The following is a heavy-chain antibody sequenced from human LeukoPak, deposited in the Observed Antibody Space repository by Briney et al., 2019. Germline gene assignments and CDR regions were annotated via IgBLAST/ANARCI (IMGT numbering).Heavy chain of an antibody. Sequence: GGSLRLSCAASGFTFTSYAMSWVRQAPGKGLEWVSTISDSGGNTYYADSVKGRFTISRDNSKNTLYLQMNSLRAEDTAVYYCARDDYGDPVDYWGQGTLVTVSS. CDR2: ISDSGGNT. J-gene: IGHJ4*02. V-gene: IGHV3-23*01. CDR3: ARDDYGDPVDY. D-gene: IGHD4-17*01. CDR1: GFTFTSYA.